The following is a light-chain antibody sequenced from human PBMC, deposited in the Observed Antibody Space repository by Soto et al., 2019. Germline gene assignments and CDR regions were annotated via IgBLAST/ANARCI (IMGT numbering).Light chain of an antibody. CDR2: DAS. Sequence: ILMTQSPATLSVSPGERATLSCRASQSVSNNLAWYQQKPGQAPRLLFYDASPRATGIPARFSGSGSGTEFTLTITGLQSEDFAVYYCQQYNNWPPWTFGQGTKVEIK. V-gene: IGKV3-15*01. CDR1: QSVSNN. CDR3: QQYNNWPPWT. J-gene: IGKJ1*01.